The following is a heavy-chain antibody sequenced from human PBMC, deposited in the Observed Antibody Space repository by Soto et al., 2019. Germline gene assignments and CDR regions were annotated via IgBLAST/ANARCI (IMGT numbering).Heavy chain of an antibody. Sequence: ASVKVSCKVSGYTLTELSMHWVRQAPGKGLEWMGGFDPEDGETIYAQKFQGRVTMTEDTSTDTAYMELSSLRSEDTAVYYCATDYKWLPEDAFDIWGQGTMVNVSS. V-gene: IGHV1-24*01. D-gene: IGHD5-12*01. CDR2: FDPEDGET. CDR1: GYTLTELS. CDR3: ATDYKWLPEDAFDI. J-gene: IGHJ3*02.